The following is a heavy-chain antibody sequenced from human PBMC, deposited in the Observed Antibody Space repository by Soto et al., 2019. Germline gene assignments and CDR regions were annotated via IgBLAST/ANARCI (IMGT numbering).Heavy chain of an antibody. CDR2: IYPGNSET. CDR3: TRHKSVRSGWYYFDN. CDR1: DYKFTSYW. Sequence: GESLKISCQGSDYKFTSYWIGWVRQLPGKGLEWMGFIYPGNSETRYSPSFEGQVTISADKSISTAYLQWSSLKASDTAMYYCTRHKSVRSGWYYFDNWGQGTMVTVSS. V-gene: IGHV5-51*01. D-gene: IGHD6-19*01. J-gene: IGHJ4*02.